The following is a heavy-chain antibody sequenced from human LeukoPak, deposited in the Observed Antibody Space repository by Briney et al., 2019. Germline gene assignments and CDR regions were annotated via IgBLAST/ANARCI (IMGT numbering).Heavy chain of an antibody. D-gene: IGHD3-10*01. CDR2: IYYSGST. V-gene: IGHV4-59*01. CDR3: ARNGELYDY. CDR1: GCSISSYY. J-gene: IGHJ4*02. Sequence: SETLSLTCTVSGCSISSYYWSWLRKPPGKGLEWIGYIYYSGSTNYNPSLKSRVTISVDTSKNQFFLKLSSVTAADTAVYYCARNGELYDYWGQGTLVTVSS.